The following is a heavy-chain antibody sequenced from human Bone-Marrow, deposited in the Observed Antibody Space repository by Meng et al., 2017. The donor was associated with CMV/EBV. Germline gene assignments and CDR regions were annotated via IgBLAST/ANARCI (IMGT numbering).Heavy chain of an antibody. CDR1: GFTVSSSY. D-gene: IGHD6-13*01. Sequence: GGSLRLSCAASGFTVSSSYMTWVRQAPGKGLEWVSVIYNDGMTSYADAVKGRFSISRDNSKNTLYLQMNSLRAEDTAVYYCARGDSSSWYLYWGQGTLATVSS. J-gene: IGHJ4*02. CDR3: ARGDSSSWYLY. CDR2: IYNDGMT. V-gene: IGHV3-53*01.